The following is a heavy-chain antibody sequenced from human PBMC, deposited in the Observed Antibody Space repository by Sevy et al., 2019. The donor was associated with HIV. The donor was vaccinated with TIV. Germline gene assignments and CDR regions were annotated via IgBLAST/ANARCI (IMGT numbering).Heavy chain of an antibody. CDR1: GFTFSSYA. Sequence: GGSLRLSCAASGFTFSSYAMHWVRQAPGKGLEWVAVISYDGSNKYYADSVKGRFTISRDNSKNTLYLQMNSLRAEDTAVYYCARGPSSSSRRAYYMDVWGKGPTVTVSS. V-gene: IGHV3-30-3*01. D-gene: IGHD6-13*01. CDR2: ISYDGSNK. J-gene: IGHJ6*03. CDR3: ARGPSSSSRRAYYMDV.